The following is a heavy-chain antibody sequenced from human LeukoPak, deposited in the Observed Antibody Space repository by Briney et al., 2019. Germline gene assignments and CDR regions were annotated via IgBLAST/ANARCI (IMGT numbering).Heavy chain of an antibody. D-gene: IGHD3-10*02. CDR3: ARVSDYVGLDY. J-gene: IGHJ4*02. V-gene: IGHV1-2*02. CDR1: GYTFTGYY. CDR2: INPNSGGT. Sequence: AAVKVSCKASGYTFTGYYMHWVQQAPGQGLEWMGWINPNSGGTNYAQKFQGRVTMTRDTYISTAYMELSRLRSDDTAVYYCARVSDYVGLDYWGQGTLVTVSS.